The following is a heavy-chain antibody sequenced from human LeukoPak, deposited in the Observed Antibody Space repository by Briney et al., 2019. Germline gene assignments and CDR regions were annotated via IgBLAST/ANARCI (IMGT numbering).Heavy chain of an antibody. CDR3: ARQPDDFSGWNNGQDFFDY. J-gene: IGHJ4*02. V-gene: IGHV3-74*01. CDR2: INSDGTNT. D-gene: IGHD6-19*01. Sequence: GGSRRLSCAASGFTFSSYWMHWVRQAPGKGLVWVSRINSDGTNTSYADSVKGRFTISRDNAKNTLHLQMNSLRAEDTAVHYCARQPDDFSGWNNGQDFFDYWGQGTLVTVSS. CDR1: GFTFSSYW.